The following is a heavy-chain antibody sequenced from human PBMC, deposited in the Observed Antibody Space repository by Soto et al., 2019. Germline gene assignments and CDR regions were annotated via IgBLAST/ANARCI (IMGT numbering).Heavy chain of an antibody. CDR3: AKIISRGTGDAFHV. V-gene: IGHV3-30*18. J-gene: IGHJ3*01. CDR1: GFDFSDYR. CDR2: ISQDGTEK. D-gene: IGHD1-1*01. Sequence: QVLLVESGGGVVQPGRSLRLSCAASGFDFSDYRMHWVRQAPGTGLEWVGAISQDGTEKFYGESTLGRFTISRDNSERTLSLQMDSLRPEDTAVYFCAKIISRGTGDAFHVWGQGTKVTVSS.